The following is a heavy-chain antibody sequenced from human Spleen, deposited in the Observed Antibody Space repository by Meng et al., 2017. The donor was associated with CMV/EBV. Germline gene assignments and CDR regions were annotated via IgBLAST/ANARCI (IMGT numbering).Heavy chain of an antibody. J-gene: IGHJ4*02. D-gene: IGHD3-22*01. CDR1: GGSISSGDYY. CDR2: IYYSGST. V-gene: IGHV4-30-4*08. CDR3: ARDMIVSGAFDY. Sequence: QVGLQGSGPGLVKPSQTLSLTCTVSGGSISSGDYYWSWIRQPPGKGLEWIGYIYYSGSTYYNPSLKSRVTISVDTSKNQFSLKLSSVTAADTAVYYCARDMIVSGAFDYWGQGTLVTVSS.